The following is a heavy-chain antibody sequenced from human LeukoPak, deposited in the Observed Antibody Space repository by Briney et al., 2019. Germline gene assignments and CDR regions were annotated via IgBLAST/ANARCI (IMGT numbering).Heavy chain of an antibody. D-gene: IGHD6-6*01. Sequence: PSETLSLTCTVSGGSISSSSYYWDWIRQPPGKGLEYIGSIYYSGSTYYTPSLKSRVTISVDTSKNQFSLKLSSVTATDTAVYYCARHRGSSSNFDYWGQGTLVTVSS. CDR3: ARHRGSSSNFDY. V-gene: IGHV4-39*01. CDR1: GGSISSSSYY. J-gene: IGHJ4*02. CDR2: IYYSGST.